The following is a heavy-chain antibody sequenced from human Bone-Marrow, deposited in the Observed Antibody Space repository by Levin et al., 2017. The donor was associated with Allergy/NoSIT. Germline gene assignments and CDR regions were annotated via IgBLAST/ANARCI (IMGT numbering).Heavy chain of an antibody. CDR3: AKDVRGIAAGTGPVDY. CDR2: IGYDGSYE. Sequence: GGSLRLSCAASGFSFGNHGMHWVRQAPGKGLEWVAVIGYDGSYEFYIDSVKGRFIISRDNSKNTLYLQMNSLRGEDTAVYYCAKDVRGIAAGTGPVDYWGQGTLVTVSS. CDR1: GFSFGNHG. D-gene: IGHD6-13*01. V-gene: IGHV3-30*18. J-gene: IGHJ4*02.